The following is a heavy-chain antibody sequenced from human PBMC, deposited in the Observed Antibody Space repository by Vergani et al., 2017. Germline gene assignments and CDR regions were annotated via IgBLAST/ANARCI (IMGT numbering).Heavy chain of an antibody. J-gene: IGHJ5*02. V-gene: IGHV1-69*06. CDR2: IIPIFGTA. Sequence: QVQLVQSGAEVKKPGSSVKVSCKASGGTFSSYAISWVRQAPGQGLEWMGGIIPIFGTANYAQKFQGRVTITADKSTSTAYMELRSLRSEDTDVYYCASVRVGSIGDLPPWGQGNLVTVSS. D-gene: IGHD1-26*01. CDR3: ASVRVGSIGDLPP. CDR1: GGTFSSYA.